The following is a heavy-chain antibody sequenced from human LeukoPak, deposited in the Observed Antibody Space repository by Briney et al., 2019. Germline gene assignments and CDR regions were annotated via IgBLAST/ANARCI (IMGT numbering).Heavy chain of an antibody. J-gene: IGHJ5*02. CDR1: GYSFTSYY. CDR2: INPSGGST. CDR3: ARAEYYGSGSYYIGNWFDP. V-gene: IGHV1-46*01. D-gene: IGHD3-10*01. Sequence: ASVKVSCKASGYSFTSYYMHWVRQAPGQGLEWMGIINPSGGSTSYAQKFQGRVTMTRDMSTSTVYMELSSLRSDDTAVYYCARAEYYGSGSYYIGNWFDPWGQGTLVTVSS.